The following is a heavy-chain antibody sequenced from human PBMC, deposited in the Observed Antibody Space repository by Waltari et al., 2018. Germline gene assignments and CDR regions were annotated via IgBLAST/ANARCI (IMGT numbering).Heavy chain of an antibody. J-gene: IGHJ4*02. CDR3: ARDSVVAGGGFDY. CDR1: GGSIIRDAYC. V-gene: IGHV4-30-4*08. Sequence: QVQLQESGPGLVKPSQTLSLTCTVSGGSIIRDAYCWNWIRQPPGKGLEWIGYIVYSGSTYYNPSLKSRVTISVDTSKTQFSLKLSSVTAADTAVYYCARDSVVAGGGFDYWGQGTLVTVSS. CDR2: IVYSGST. D-gene: IGHD2-15*01.